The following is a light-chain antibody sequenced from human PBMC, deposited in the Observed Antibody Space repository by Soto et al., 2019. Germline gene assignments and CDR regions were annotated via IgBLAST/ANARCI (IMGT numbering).Light chain of an antibody. CDR1: QSVLYSSNNKNY. J-gene: IGKJ1*01. Sequence: DIVMTQSPDSLAVSLGERATINCKSSQSVLYSSNNKNYLAWYQQKPGQPPKLLIYWASTRESGVPDRFSGSGSGTYFTLTISSLQAEDVAVYYCQQYYSTPLTFGQGTKVEIK. CDR2: WAS. CDR3: QQYYSTPLT. V-gene: IGKV4-1*01.